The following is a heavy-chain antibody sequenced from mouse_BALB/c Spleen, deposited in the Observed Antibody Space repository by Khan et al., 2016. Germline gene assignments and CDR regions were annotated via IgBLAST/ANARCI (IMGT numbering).Heavy chain of an antibody. CDR2: ITYSGST. CDR3: ARCGGPRGTVYHAMDY. CDR1: GYSITSNYA. J-gene: IGHJ4*01. Sequence: VQLKESGPGLVKPSQSLSLTCTVTGYSITSNYAWNWIRQFPGSKLEWMGYITYSGSTTYNPSLKSRVSLTRDTSKNQFFLQLNSVTPEDTATYYCARCGGPRGTVYHAMDYWGQGTAVTVSS. V-gene: IGHV3-2*02. D-gene: IGHD3-3*01.